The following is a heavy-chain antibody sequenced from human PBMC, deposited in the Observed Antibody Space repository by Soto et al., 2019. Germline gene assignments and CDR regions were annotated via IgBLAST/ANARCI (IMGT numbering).Heavy chain of an antibody. Sequence: ASVKVSCKASGYTFTSYYIHWVRQAPGQGLEWMGVITPSGDSTTYAHNFQGRVTLATDTSTSTVYMELSSLRSEDTAIYYCARPRTGGGSSLWWYFDLWGRSTLVTVSS. J-gene: IGHJ2*01. V-gene: IGHV1-46*01. CDR3: ARPRTGGGSSLWWYFDL. CDR1: GYTFTSYY. D-gene: IGHD3-16*01. CDR2: ITPSGDST.